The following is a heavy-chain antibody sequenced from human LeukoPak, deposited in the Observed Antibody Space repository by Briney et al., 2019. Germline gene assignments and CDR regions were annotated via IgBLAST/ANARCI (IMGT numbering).Heavy chain of an antibody. CDR1: GFTLSTNA. V-gene: IGHV3-23*01. CDR2: ISGSGART. CDR3: AKDVGKWESLHFFDY. J-gene: IGHJ4*02. Sequence: GGSLRLSCLTSGFTLSTNAMSWVRQDAGKGMEWLSGISGSGARTYYADSVKGRFTISSDDSRNTLYLQMNSLRGDDTAVYYCAKDVGKWESLHFFDYWGQGTLVTVSS. D-gene: IGHD1-26*01.